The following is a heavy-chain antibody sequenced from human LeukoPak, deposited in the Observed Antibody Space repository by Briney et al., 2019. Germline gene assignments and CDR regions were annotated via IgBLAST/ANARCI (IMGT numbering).Heavy chain of an antibody. CDR1: GYSISSGYY. V-gene: IGHV4-38-2*01. J-gene: IGHJ5*02. CDR2: IYYSGST. Sequence: SETLSLTCAVSGYSISSGYYWGWIRQPPGKGLEWIGSIYYSGSTYYNPSLKSRVTISVDTSKNQFSLKLSSVTAADTAVYYCARHSADYGDFSNWFDPWGQGTLVTVSS. D-gene: IGHD4-17*01. CDR3: ARHSADYGDFSNWFDP.